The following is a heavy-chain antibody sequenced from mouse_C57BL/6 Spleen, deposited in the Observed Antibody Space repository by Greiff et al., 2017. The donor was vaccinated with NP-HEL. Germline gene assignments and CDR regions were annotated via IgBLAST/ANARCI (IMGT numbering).Heavy chain of an antibody. CDR3: ARDHWDRGFAY. CDR2: ISDGGSYT. D-gene: IGHD4-1*01. CDR1: GFTFSSYA. Sequence: EVQGVESGGGLVKPGGSLKLSCAASGFTFSSYAMSWVRQTPEKRLEWVATISDGGSYTYYPDNVKGRFTISRDNAKNNLYLQMSHLKSEDTAMYYCARDHWDRGFAYWGQGTLVTVSA. J-gene: IGHJ3*01. V-gene: IGHV5-4*01.